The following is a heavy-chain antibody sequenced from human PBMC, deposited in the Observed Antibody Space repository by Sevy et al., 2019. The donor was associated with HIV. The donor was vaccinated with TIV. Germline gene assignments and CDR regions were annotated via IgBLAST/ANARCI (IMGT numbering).Heavy chain of an antibody. CDR3: ARASYSYDSSDDWFDP. V-gene: IGHV4-31*03. J-gene: IGHJ5*02. CDR1: GASISSGNYY. Sequence: SETLSLTCTVSGASISSGNYYWTWVRQIPGRGLEWIGYIYKKGNTYSNPSLKSRVTISLDTSKNQFSLKLNSVTVADTAIYYCARASYSYDSSDDWFDPWGQGTLVTVYS. CDR2: IYKKGNT. D-gene: IGHD3-22*01.